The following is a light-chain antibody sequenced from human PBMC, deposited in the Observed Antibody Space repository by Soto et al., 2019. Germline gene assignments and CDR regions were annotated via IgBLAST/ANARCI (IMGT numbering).Light chain of an antibody. CDR3: QQYDNPSIT. CDR2: DAS. V-gene: IGKV1-33*01. Sequence: DIQMTQSPSSLSASVRDRFTIXXQASQDISNYLNWYQQKPGKAPKXLIYDASNLETGVPSRFSGSGSGTDFTFTISSLQPEDIATYYCQQYDNPSITFGQGTRLEIK. CDR1: QDISNY. J-gene: IGKJ5*01.